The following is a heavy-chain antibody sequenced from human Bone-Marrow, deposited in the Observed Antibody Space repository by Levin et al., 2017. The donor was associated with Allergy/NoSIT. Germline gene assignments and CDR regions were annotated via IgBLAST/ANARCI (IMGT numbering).Heavy chain of an antibody. CDR3: ARDITGSSFDH. D-gene: IGHD1-20*01. Sequence: LSLPCAASGFTFRRSSMNWVRQAPGKGLEWVSFISSTSSYIYYADSVTGRFTISRDNAKNSVYLQMSSLRAEDTAVYFCARDITGSSFDHWGQGTLVTVSS. CDR1: GFTFRRSS. J-gene: IGHJ4*02. CDR2: ISSTSSYI. V-gene: IGHV3-21*01.